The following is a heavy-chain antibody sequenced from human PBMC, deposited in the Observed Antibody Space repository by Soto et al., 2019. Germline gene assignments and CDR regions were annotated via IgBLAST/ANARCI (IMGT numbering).Heavy chain of an antibody. Sequence: SCPTLVNPTQTLTLTCTFSGFSLSTSGMCVSWIRQPPGKALEWLARIDWDDDKYYSTSLKTRLTISKDTSKNQVVLTMTNMDPVDTATYYCARMSCSGHDPYFVYWGQGTLVTVSS. D-gene: IGHD5-12*01. CDR2: IDWDDDK. J-gene: IGHJ4*02. V-gene: IGHV2-70*11. CDR3: ARMSCSGHDPYFVY. CDR1: GFSLSTSGMC.